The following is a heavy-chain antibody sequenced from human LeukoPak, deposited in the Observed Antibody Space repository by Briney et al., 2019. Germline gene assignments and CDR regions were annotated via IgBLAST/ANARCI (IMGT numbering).Heavy chain of an antibody. J-gene: IGHJ5*02. D-gene: IGHD3-22*01. CDR1: GFSFSGYR. Sequence: PGGSLRLSCAASGFSFSGYRMSWVRQAPGKGLEWVANIKQDGSERYYVDSVKGRFTISRDNAKNSLFLQINSLRAEDTAVYYCANGGTYSSGPWGQGTLVTVSS. V-gene: IGHV3-7*01. CDR2: IKQDGSER. CDR3: ANGGTYSSGP.